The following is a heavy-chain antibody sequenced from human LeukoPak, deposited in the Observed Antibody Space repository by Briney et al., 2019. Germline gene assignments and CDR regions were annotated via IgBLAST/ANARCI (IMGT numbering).Heavy chain of an antibody. CDR2: ISTYNGNT. V-gene: IGHV1-18*04. CDR3: YSDLDGDSNT. Sequence: ASVKVSCKTSGYTFTSYAISWVRQAPGQGLEWMGWISTYNGNTNYAQKLQGRVTMTTDRSTSTAYLELRSLRSDDTAVYYCYSDLDGDSNTWGQGTLVTVSS. CDR1: GYTFTSYA. J-gene: IGHJ5*02. D-gene: IGHD4-17*01.